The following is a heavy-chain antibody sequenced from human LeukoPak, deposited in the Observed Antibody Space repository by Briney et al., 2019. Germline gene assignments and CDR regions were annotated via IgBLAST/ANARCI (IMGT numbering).Heavy chain of an antibody. D-gene: IGHD6-13*01. V-gene: IGHV4-39*07. J-gene: IGHJ1*01. CDR2: IYHSGST. CDR1: GGSISSSSYY. CDR3: ARDPLAAAGTLIYFQH. Sequence: SETLPLTCTVSGGSISSSSYYWGWIHQPPGKGLEWIGSIYHSGSTYYNPSLKSRVTISVDTSKNQFSLKLSSVTAADTAVYYCARDPLAAAGTLIYFQHWGQGTLVTVSS.